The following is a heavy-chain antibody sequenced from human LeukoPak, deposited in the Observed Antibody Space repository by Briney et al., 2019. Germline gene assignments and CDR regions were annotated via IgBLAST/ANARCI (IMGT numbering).Heavy chain of an antibody. Sequence: PSETLSLTCTVSGGPISSYYWSWIRQPPGKGLEWIGYIYYSGSTNYNPSLKSRVTISVDTSKNQFSLKLSSVTAADTAVYYCARGSGVTEYPFDYWGQGTLVTVSS. CDR1: GGPISSYY. D-gene: IGHD3-10*01. J-gene: IGHJ4*02. CDR3: ARGSGVTEYPFDY. V-gene: IGHV4-59*01. CDR2: IYYSGST.